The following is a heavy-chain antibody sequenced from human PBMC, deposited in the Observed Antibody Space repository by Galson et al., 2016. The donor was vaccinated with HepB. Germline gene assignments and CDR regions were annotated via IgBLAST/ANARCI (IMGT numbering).Heavy chain of an antibody. CDR1: GSNFNNFW. CDR3: ARHGNYLDYANGIDV. J-gene: IGHJ6*02. D-gene: IGHD4-17*01. V-gene: IGHV5-51*01. CDR2: ISPDDSDV. Sequence: QSGAEVTKPGESLKISCQASGSNFNNFWIAWVRQLPGKGLEWMGIISPDDSDVRYSPSFEGQVTISADKSLSTAYLQWRSLKASDTAKYFCARHGNYLDYANGIDVWGQGTTVTVS.